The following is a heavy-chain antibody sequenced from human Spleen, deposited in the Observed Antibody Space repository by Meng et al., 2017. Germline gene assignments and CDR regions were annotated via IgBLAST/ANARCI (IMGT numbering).Heavy chain of an antibody. V-gene: IGHV4-30-2*01. CDR1: GGSFSSGGYS. CDR2: IYHSGTT. D-gene: IGHD3-10*01. Sequence: QVQLLESGPGLVKPSGTLSLTCAVSGGSFSSGGYSWSWIRQPPGKGLEWIGYIYHSGTTYYNPSLKSRVTISVDRSKNQFSLKLTSVTAADTAVYYCARDLPYASGAGGFDPWGQGTLVTVSS. CDR3: ARDLPYASGAGGFDP. J-gene: IGHJ5*02.